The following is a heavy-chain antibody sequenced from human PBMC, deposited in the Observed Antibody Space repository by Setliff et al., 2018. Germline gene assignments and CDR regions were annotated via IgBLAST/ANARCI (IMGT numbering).Heavy chain of an antibody. D-gene: IGHD3-22*01. V-gene: IGHV4-31*03. CDR3: ARVTMIVLSRRAFDI. CDR1: GGSISSGGYY. Sequence: PSETLSLTCTVSGGSISSGGYYWSWIRQHPGKGLEWIGYIYYSGSTYYNPSLKSRVTISVDTSKNQFSLKLSSVTAADTAVYYCARVTMIVLSRRAFDIWVQGTMVTVSS. CDR2: IYYSGST. J-gene: IGHJ3*02.